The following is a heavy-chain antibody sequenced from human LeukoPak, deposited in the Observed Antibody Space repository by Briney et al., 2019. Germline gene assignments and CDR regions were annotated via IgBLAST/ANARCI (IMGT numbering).Heavy chain of an antibody. CDR1: GFTFSSYA. D-gene: IGHD6-13*01. CDR2: ISGSGGST. J-gene: IGHJ4*02. CDR3: ARDPYSSSWYDY. V-gene: IGHV3-23*01. Sequence: GGSLRLSCAASGFTFSSYAMSWVRQAPGKGLEWVSAISGSGGSTYYADSVKGRFTISRDNAKNSLYLQLNSLRAEDTAVNYCARDPYSSSWYDYWGQGTLVTVSS.